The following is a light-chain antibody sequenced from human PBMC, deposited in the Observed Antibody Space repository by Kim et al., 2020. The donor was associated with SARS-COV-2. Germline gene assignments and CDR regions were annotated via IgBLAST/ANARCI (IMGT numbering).Light chain of an antibody. CDR3: HQYGSSHQT. CDR1: QSISSVY. CDR2: GAS. J-gene: IGKJ1*01. Sequence: CPGERATRSCRASQSISSVYFAWYQQKPGQAPRVLIYGASIRATGIPDRFSGSGSGTDFTLTISRLESEDFAVYYCHQYGSSHQTFGQGTKVDI. V-gene: IGKV3-20*01.